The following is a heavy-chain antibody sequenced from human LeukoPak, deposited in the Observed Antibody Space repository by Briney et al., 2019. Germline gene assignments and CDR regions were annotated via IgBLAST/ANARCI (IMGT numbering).Heavy chain of an antibody. CDR3: AKLPVPGGPELDY. CDR2: ISDSGGST. J-gene: IGHJ4*02. CDR1: GFTFSSYA. V-gene: IGHV3-23*01. Sequence: GGSLRLSCAASGFTFSSYAMSWVRQAPGKGLEWVSAISDSGGSTYYADSVKGRFTISRDNSKHTLYLQMNSLRAEDTAVYYCAKLPVPGGPELDYWGQGTLVTVSS. D-gene: IGHD3-16*01.